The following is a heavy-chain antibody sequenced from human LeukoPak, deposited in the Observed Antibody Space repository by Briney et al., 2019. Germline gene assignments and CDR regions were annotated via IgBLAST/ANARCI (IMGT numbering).Heavy chain of an antibody. D-gene: IGHD3-16*01. V-gene: IGHV3-72*01. CDR3: ARGGGVTNNPDF. CDR1: GFTFSDHF. CDR2: IRNKDNSYTT. J-gene: IGHJ4*02. Sequence: PGGSLRLSCAASGFTFSDHFMDWVRQAPGKGLEWVGRIRNKDNSYTTEYAASVKGRFTISRDDSKNSLYLQMNSLKTEDTAVCFCARGGGVTNNPDFRGRGTLVTVSS.